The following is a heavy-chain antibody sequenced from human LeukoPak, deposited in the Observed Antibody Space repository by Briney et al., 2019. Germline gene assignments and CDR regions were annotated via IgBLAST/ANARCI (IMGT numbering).Heavy chain of an antibody. CDR3: AKPLPRVIRNDAFDI. CDR1: GFTFSSYA. J-gene: IGHJ3*02. V-gene: IGHV3-23*01. Sequence: GASLRLSCAASGFTFSSYAMSWVRQAPGKGXXXXXXISGSGGSTYYADSVKGRFTISRDNSKNTLYLQMNRLRAEDTAVYYCAKPLPRVIRNDAFDIWGQGTMVTVSS. D-gene: IGHD3-16*02. CDR2: ISGSGGST.